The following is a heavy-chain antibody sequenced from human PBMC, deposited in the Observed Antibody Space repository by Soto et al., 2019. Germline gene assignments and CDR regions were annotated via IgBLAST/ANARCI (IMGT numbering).Heavy chain of an antibody. CDR2: ISGSGGST. V-gene: IGHV3-23*01. D-gene: IGHD2-8*01. Sequence: PGGSLRLSCAASGFTFSSYAMSWVRQAPGKGLEWASAISGSGGSTYYADSVKGRFTISRDNSKNTLYLQMNSLRAEDTAVYYCAKDSHGAHYYYMDVWGKGTTVTVSS. CDR1: GFTFSSYA. CDR3: AKDSHGAHYYYMDV. J-gene: IGHJ6*03.